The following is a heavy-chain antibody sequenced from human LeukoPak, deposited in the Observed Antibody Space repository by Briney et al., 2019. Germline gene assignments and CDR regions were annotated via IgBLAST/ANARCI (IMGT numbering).Heavy chain of an antibody. V-gene: IGHV4-59*01. CDR2: IYYSGST. D-gene: IGHD3-3*01. CDR3: ARGRTLHTYYDFWRAGKNRIEWFDP. Sequence: PSETLSLTCTVSGGSISSYYWSWIRQPPGKGLEWIGYIYYSGSTNYNPSLKSRVTISVDTSKNQFSLKLSSVTAADTAVYYCARGRTLHTYYDFWRAGKNRIEWFDPWGQGTLVTVSS. CDR1: GGSISSYY. J-gene: IGHJ5*02.